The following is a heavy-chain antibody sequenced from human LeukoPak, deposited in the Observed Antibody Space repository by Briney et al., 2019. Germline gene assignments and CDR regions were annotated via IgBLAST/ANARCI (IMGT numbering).Heavy chain of an antibody. CDR3: ARGVVVPAAISAYYFDY. Sequence: GGSLSLSCAASGLPHNINYMSWVRHAPGEGLGWGLYIYSGESTYYADSVKGRFTIARDNSKNTLYLQMNSLRAEDTAVYYCARGVVVPAAISAYYFDYWGQGTLVTVSS. CDR1: GLPHNINY. J-gene: IGHJ4*02. CDR2: IYSGEST. D-gene: IGHD2-2*01. V-gene: IGHV3-66*02.